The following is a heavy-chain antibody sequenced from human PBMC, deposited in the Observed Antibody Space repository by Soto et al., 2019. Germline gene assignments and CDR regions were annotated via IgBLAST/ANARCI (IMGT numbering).Heavy chain of an antibody. Sequence: GGSLRLSCTPSGFTLGDYGMSWFRQAPGKGLEWVGFIRSKANGGETQYAASVQGRFTISRDESKNIAYLEINSLKTEDTAVYYCARARDGYNVFLDYWGQGTLVTGSS. J-gene: IGHJ4*01. CDR2: IRSKANGGET. V-gene: IGHV3-49*03. CDR3: ARARDGYNVFLDY. D-gene: IGHD5-12*01. CDR1: GFTLGDYG.